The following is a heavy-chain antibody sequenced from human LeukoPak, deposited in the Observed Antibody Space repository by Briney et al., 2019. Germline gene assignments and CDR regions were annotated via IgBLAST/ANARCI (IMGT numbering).Heavy chain of an antibody. Sequence: GGSLRLSCAASGFTFGTYAMNWVRQAPGKGLEWVSAISGSGGSTYYADSVKGRFTISRDNSKSTLYLQMNSLRAEDTAVYYCAKDPMVRGLTYDYWGQGTLVTVSS. CDR3: AKDPMVRGLTYDY. J-gene: IGHJ4*02. D-gene: IGHD3-10*01. CDR2: ISGSGGST. V-gene: IGHV3-23*01. CDR1: GFTFGTYA.